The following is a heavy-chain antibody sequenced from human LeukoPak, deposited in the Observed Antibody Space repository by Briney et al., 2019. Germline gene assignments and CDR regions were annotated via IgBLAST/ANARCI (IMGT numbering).Heavy chain of an antibody. CDR2: IIPIFGTA. CDR3: ARDSLKHIVVVPAAISGYMDV. D-gene: IGHD2-2*01. CDR1: GGTFSSYA. J-gene: IGHJ6*03. Sequence: SVKVSCKASGGTFSSYAINWVRQAPGQGLEWMGGIIPIFGTAHYAQKFQGRVTITADESTSTAYMELSRLRSDDTAVYYCARDSLKHIVVVPAAISGYMDVWGKGTTVTVSS. V-gene: IGHV1-69*13.